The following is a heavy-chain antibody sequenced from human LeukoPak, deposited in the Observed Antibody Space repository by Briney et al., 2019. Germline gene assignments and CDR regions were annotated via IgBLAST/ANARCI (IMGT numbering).Heavy chain of an antibody. CDR1: GGSISSSSYY. D-gene: IGHD6-13*01. CDR2: INHSGGT. CDR3: ARGRILHSSSALGY. Sequence: PSETLSLTCTVSGGSISSSSYYWGWIRQPPGKGLEWIGEINHSGGTNYNPSLKSRVTISIDTSKNQFSLNLRSVTAADTAVYYCARGRILHSSSALGYWGQGTLVTISS. V-gene: IGHV4-39*07. J-gene: IGHJ4*02.